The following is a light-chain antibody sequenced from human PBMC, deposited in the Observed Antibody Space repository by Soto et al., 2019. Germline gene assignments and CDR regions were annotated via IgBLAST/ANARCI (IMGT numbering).Light chain of an antibody. J-gene: IGKJ1*01. CDR3: QQYNSYLRT. V-gene: IGKV1-5*03. CDR2: KAS. Sequence: DIQMTQSPSSLSASVGDRVTMTFRASQSISSYLNWYQQKPGKAPKLLIYKASSLESGVPSRFSGSGSGTEFTLTISSLRPDDFATYYCQQYNSYLRTFGQGTKVDIK. CDR1: QSISSY.